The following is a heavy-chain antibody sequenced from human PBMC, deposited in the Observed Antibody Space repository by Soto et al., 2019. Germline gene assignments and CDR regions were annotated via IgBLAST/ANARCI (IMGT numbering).Heavy chain of an antibody. CDR1: GGSISSSSYY. D-gene: IGHD6-13*01. J-gene: IGHJ4*02. V-gene: IGHV4-39*07. Sequence: TSETLSLTCTVSGGSISSSSYYWGWIRQPPGKGLEWIGSICYSGSTYYNPSLKSRVTISVDTSKNQFSLKLSSVTAADTAVYYCARDGIAAAGTDYWGQGTLVTVSS. CDR3: ARDGIAAAGTDY. CDR2: ICYSGST.